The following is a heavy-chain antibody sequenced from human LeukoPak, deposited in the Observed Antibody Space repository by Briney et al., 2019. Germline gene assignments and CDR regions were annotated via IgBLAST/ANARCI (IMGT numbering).Heavy chain of an antibody. V-gene: IGHV1-2*02. CDR2: INPNSGGT. CDR3: ARDCSSTSCYKSP. CDR1: GYTFTGYY. D-gene: IGHD2-2*02. J-gene: IGHJ5*02. Sequence: GASVKVSCKASGYTFTGYYIHWVRQAPGQGLEWMGWINPNSGGTNYAQKFQGRVTMTRDTSTSTVYMELSSLRSEDAAVYYCARDCSSTSCYKSPWGQGTLVTVSS.